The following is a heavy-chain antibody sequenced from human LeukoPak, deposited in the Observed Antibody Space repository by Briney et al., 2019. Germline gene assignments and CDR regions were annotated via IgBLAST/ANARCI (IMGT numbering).Heavy chain of an antibody. D-gene: IGHD3-10*01. CDR1: GFTFSSYW. CDR3: ARASHTYYYGSGSYSRPYNWFDP. CDR2: INSDGSST. Sequence: GGSLRLSCAASGFTFSSYWMHWVRQAPGKGLVWVSRINSDGSSTSYADSVKGRFTISRDNAKNTLYLQMNSLRAEDTAVYYCARASHTYYYGSGSYSRPYNWFDPWGQGTLVTVSS. J-gene: IGHJ5*02. V-gene: IGHV3-74*01.